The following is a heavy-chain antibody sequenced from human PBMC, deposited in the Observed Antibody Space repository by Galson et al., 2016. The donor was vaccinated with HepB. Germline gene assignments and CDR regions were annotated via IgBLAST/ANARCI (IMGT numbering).Heavy chain of an antibody. J-gene: IGHJ5*01. CDR1: GFAFRTYS. CDR2: ISATGGNT. Sequence: SLRLSCAASGFAFRTYSMNWVRQAPGKGLEWVSAISATGGNTHYAESVKGRFTISRDNSRNTLYLEMTTLGAEDTAVYYWARDGRVAYSSSDWFDSWGQGTLVTVSS. D-gene: IGHD5-12*01. V-gene: IGHV3-23*01. CDR3: ARDGRVAYSSSDWFDS.